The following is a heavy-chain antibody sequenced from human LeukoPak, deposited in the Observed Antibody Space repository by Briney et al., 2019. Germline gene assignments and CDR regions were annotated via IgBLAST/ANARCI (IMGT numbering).Heavy chain of an antibody. V-gene: IGHV3-30*02. D-gene: IGHD3-22*01. CDR1: GFTFSSYW. CDR3: AKDVYYYDSSGYYRLDY. Sequence: PGGSLRLSCAASGFTFSSYWMSWVRQAPGKGLEWVAFIRYDGSNKYYADSVKGRFTISRDNSKNTLYLQMNSLRAEDTAVYYCAKDVYYYDSSGYYRLDYWGQGTLVTVSS. J-gene: IGHJ4*02. CDR2: IRYDGSNK.